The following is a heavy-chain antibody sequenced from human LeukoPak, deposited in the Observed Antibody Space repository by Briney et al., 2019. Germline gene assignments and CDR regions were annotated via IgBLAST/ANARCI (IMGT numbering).Heavy chain of an antibody. J-gene: IGHJ4*02. CDR2: ISSSSSTI. CDR3: ARSYSSSSACSDY. D-gene: IGHD6-6*01. Sequence: GGSLRLSCAASGFTFSSYAMSWVRQAPGKGLEWVSYISSSSSTIYYADSVKGRFTISRDNAKNSLYLQMNSLRDEDTAVYYCARSYSSSSACSDYWGQGTLVTVSS. CDR1: GFTFSSYA. V-gene: IGHV3-48*02.